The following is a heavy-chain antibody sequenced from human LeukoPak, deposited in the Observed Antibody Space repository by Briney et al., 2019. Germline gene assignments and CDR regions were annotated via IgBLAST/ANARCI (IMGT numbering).Heavy chain of an antibody. CDR2: INPNSGGI. CDR1: EYTFTDYY. J-gene: IGHJ6*03. V-gene: IGHV1-2*02. D-gene: IGHD5-24*01. Sequence: ASVKVSCKASEYTFTDYYIHWVRQAPGQGLEWMGWINPNSGGINYAQKFQGRVTMTRDTSISTAYMELSTLRSDDTAMYYCARGLTINFYYMDVWGKGTTVTVSS. CDR3: ARGLTINFYYMDV.